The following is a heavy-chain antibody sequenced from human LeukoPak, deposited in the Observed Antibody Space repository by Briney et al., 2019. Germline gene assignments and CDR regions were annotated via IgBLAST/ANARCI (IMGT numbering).Heavy chain of an antibody. D-gene: IGHD3-9*01. CDR3: ARDQRYFDWSTRSGPTSWFDP. J-gene: IGHJ5*02. V-gene: IGHV3-7*01. CDR2: IKQDGSAK. CDR1: GFTFSDYY. Sequence: GGSLRLSCAASGFTFSDYYMSWIRQAPGKGLEWVANIKQDGSAKYYVDSVKGRFTISRDNAKNSLYLQMNSLRAEDTAVYYCARDQRYFDWSTRSGPTSWFDPWGQGTLVTVSS.